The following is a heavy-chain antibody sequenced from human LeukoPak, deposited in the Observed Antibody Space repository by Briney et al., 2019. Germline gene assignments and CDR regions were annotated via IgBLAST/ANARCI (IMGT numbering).Heavy chain of an antibody. CDR3: TRDWVRGYSYGLRAFDI. CDR1: GFTFGDYA. CDR2: IRSKAYGGTT. Sequence: GGSLRLSCTASGFTFGDYAMSCFRQPPRKGLEWVGFIRSKAYGGTTEYAASVKGRFTISRDDSKSIAYLQMNSLKTEDTAVNYCTRDWVRGYSYGLRAFDIWGQGTMVTVSS. V-gene: IGHV3-49*03. J-gene: IGHJ3*02. D-gene: IGHD5-18*01.